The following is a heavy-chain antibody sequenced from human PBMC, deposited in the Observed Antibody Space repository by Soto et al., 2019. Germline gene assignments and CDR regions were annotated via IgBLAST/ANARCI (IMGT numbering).Heavy chain of an antibody. J-gene: IGHJ4*02. D-gene: IGHD6-19*01. Sequence: SGPTLVNHTQTLTLTCTFSGFSLISTRMAVGWIRQPPGKALEWLALIYWDDDKRYSPFLKSRLTITKDTPKNQVVLTMSNIDPVDTPRYYCAHIGVAGLGYYFDYWGQGTRVTVAS. CDR2: IYWDDDK. V-gene: IGHV2-5*02. CDR1: GFSLISTRMA. CDR3: AHIGVAGLGYYFDY.